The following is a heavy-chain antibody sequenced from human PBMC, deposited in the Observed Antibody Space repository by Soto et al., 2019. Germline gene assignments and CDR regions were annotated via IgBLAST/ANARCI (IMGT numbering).Heavy chain of an antibody. CDR2: MKHSGST. J-gene: IGHJ4*02. Sequence: SETMRLTWTVVGGSIISYDGRWISQPPGKGLEWIGEMKHSGSTNYNPSLKSRVTISVDTSKNQFSLKLSSVTAADSVVYYGARLYGSGGPLDFWGKGTLVPVSS. CDR1: GGSIISYD. CDR3: ARLYGSGGPLDF. V-gene: IGHV4-34*01. D-gene: IGHD6-25*01.